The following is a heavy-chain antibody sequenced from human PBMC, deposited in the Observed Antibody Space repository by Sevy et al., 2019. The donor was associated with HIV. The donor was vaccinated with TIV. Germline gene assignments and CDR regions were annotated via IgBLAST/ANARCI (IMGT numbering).Heavy chain of an antibody. CDR1: GFPFSSYD. D-gene: IGHD3-16*01. V-gene: IGHV3-21*06. CDR2: ISSSSNFV. CDR3: ARDRGVPRTRGSYQYGMDV. J-gene: IGHJ6*02. Sequence: GGSLRLSCTASGFPFSSYDMNWVRQAPGQGLEWISSISSSSNFVYQAYSVKGRFTISRDNAKNSLFLQMNSLTVEDTAVYYCARDRGVPRTRGSYQYGMDVWGQGTTVTVSS.